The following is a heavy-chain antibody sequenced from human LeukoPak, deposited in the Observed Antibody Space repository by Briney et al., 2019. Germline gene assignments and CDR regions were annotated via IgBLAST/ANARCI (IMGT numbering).Heavy chain of an antibody. CDR2: IKQDGSEK. Sequence: GGSLRLSCAASGFTVSSNYMSWVRQAPGKGLEWVANIKQDGSEKNYVDSVKGRFTISRDNVKNSLYLQMNSLRAEDTAVYHCARDPVDTAWGQGTLVTVSS. J-gene: IGHJ4*02. CDR3: ARDPVDTA. CDR1: GFTVSSNY. V-gene: IGHV3-7*01. D-gene: IGHD5-18*01.